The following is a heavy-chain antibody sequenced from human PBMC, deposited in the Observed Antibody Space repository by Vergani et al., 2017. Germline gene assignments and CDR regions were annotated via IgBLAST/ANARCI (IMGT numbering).Heavy chain of an antibody. D-gene: IGHD3-22*01. CDR3: ARIGPYFHDSRIDY. CDR2: VFYGGRT. Sequence: QMQLQESGPGLVKPSETLSLSCTVSGDSISTSSYAWGWIRQPPGKTLEWIGTVFYGGRTSYNPSLKSRVSMSVETSKNQFSLNLRSVTAADTAIYYCARIGPYFHDSRIDYWGQGTQVTVSS. V-gene: IGHV4-39*07. J-gene: IGHJ4*02. CDR1: GDSISTSSYA.